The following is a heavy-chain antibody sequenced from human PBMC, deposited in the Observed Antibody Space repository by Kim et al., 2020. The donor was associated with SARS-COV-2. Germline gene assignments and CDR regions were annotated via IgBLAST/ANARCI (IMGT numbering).Heavy chain of an antibody. CDR2: INSDGSTT. D-gene: IGHD1-26*01. CDR3: ARGLKVGSSGLGY. Sequence: GGSLRLSCEASGITFSSNWMHWVRQVPGKGLEWVSRINSDGSTTTYADSVKDRFTISRDNAKNTLDLQMNSLRADDTAVYYCARGLKVGSSGLGYWGQGTLVTVSS. J-gene: IGHJ4*02. CDR1: GITFSSNW. V-gene: IGHV3-74*01.